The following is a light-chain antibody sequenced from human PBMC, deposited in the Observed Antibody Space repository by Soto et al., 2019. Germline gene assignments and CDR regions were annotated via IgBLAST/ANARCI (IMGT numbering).Light chain of an antibody. Sequence: EIVRTQSPATLSVSPGESATLSCRSSQGVRNNLAWYQQRPGQAPRLLIYGASTRAAGIPARFSGSGSETEFTLTTRSLQSEDFAVYYCHQYNQWPLWTFGQGTKVDI. J-gene: IGKJ1*01. V-gene: IGKV3-15*01. CDR1: QGVRNN. CDR3: HQYNQWPLWT. CDR2: GAS.